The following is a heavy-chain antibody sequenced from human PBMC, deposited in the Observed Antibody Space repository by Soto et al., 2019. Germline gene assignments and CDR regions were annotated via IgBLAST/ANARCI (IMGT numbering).Heavy chain of an antibody. V-gene: IGHV3-23*01. Sequence: GGSLRLSCAASGFTFSSYAMSWVRQAPGKGLEWVSAISGSGGSTYYADSVKGRFTISRDNSKNTLYLQMNSLRAEDTAVYYCAKVVRSRIAVAGLDYWGQGTLVTVSS. CDR1: GFTFSSYA. CDR2: ISGSGGST. D-gene: IGHD6-19*01. CDR3: AKVVRSRIAVAGLDY. J-gene: IGHJ4*02.